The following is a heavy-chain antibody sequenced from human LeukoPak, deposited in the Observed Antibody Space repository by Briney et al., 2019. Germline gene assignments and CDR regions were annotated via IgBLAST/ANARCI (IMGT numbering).Heavy chain of an antibody. CDR3: AKAYSSSWYSDFFDY. Sequence: GGSLRLSCAASGFTFSSYAMHWVRQAPGKGLDWVAVISYDGSNKYYADSVKGRFTISRDNSKNTLYLQMNSLRAEDTAVYYCAKAYSSSWYSDFFDYWGQGTLVTVSS. V-gene: IGHV3-30-3*01. J-gene: IGHJ4*02. CDR2: ISYDGSNK. CDR1: GFTFSSYA. D-gene: IGHD6-13*01.